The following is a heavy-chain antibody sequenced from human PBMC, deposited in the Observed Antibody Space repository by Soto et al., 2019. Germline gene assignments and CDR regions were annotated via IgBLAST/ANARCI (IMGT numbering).Heavy chain of an antibody. CDR3: ARGTGRNGSGSYLAWFDP. D-gene: IGHD3-10*01. Sequence: GASVKVSCKASGYTFSSYVISWLLQAPLQGVEWMGWISSYNGNTNYAQKLQGRVTMTTDTSTSTAYMELRSLRSDDTAVYYCARGTGRNGSGSYLAWFDPWGQGTLVTVSS. V-gene: IGHV1-18*04. J-gene: IGHJ5*02. CDR1: GYTFSSYV. CDR2: ISSYNGNT.